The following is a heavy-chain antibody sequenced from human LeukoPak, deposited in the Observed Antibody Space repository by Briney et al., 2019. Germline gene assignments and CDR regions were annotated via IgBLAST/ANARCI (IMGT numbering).Heavy chain of an antibody. Sequence: GGSLRLSCAASGFTFSSYEMNWVRQAPGKGLEWVSYISTSGGTKHYADSVKGRFTISRDNAKKSLYLQMNNLRGEDTAVYYCARGGVAAPVPPIDYWGQGTLVTVSS. J-gene: IGHJ4*02. CDR3: ARGGVAAPVPPIDY. D-gene: IGHD3-10*01. CDR1: GFTFSSYE. CDR2: ISTSGGTK. V-gene: IGHV3-48*03.